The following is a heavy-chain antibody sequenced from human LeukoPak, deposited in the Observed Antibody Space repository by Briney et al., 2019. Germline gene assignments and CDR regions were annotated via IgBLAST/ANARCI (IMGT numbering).Heavy chain of an antibody. J-gene: IGHJ4*02. CDR3: ARAFSTTWYSPGY. V-gene: IGHV3-72*01. CDR2: SRNKANSYTT. CDR1: GFTFSDHY. Sequence: GGSLRLSCAASGFTFSDHYMDWVRQAPGKGLEWVSRSRNKANSYTTDYAASVKGRFTISRDDSKNSLYLQMNSLKTEDTAIYYCARAFSTTWYSPGYWGQGILVTVSS. D-gene: IGHD2-15*01.